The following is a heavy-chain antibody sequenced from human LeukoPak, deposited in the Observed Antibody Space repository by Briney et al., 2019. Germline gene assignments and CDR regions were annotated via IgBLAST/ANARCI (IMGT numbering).Heavy chain of an antibody. CDR3: ASEDYYASSGYFDY. J-gene: IGHJ4*02. V-gene: IGHV3-21*01. D-gene: IGHD3-22*01. CDR1: GFSFSSDS. Sequence: GGSLRLSCAASGFSFSSDSMNWVRQAPGKGLEWVSSISSSSSDIYYADSVKGRFTISRDNAKNSLYLQMNSLRAEDTPVYYCASEDYYASSGYFDYWGQGTLVTVSS. CDR2: ISSSSSDI.